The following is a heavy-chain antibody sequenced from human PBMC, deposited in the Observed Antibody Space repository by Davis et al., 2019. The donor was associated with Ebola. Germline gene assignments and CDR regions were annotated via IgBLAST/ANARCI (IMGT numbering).Heavy chain of an antibody. CDR1: GYTFTGYY. CDR2: INPNSGGT. D-gene: IGHD1-26*01. CDR3: ARLIVGADTTGP. Sequence: ASVKVSCKASGYTFTGYYMHWVRQAPGQGLEWMGWINPNSGGTNYAQKFQGRVTMTRDTSISTAYMELSRLRSDDTAVYYCARLIVGADTTGPWGQGTLVTVSS. J-gene: IGHJ5*02. V-gene: IGHV1-2*02.